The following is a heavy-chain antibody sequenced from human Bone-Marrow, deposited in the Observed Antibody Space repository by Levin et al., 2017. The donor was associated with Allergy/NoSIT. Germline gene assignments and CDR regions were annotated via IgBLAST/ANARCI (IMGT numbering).Heavy chain of an antibody. CDR3: AKGRIGTYYYGMDV. D-gene: IGHD1-14*01. CDR1: EFTFNTFV. J-gene: IGHJ6*02. V-gene: IGHV3-23*01. Sequence: HGESLKISCTASEFTFNTFVMNWVRQAPGKGLEWVSGISGSGGSIYYADSVKGRFTISRDNSKNTLYLQMTSLRADDTAVYYCAKGRIGTYYYGMDVWGQGTTVTVSS. CDR2: ISGSGGSI.